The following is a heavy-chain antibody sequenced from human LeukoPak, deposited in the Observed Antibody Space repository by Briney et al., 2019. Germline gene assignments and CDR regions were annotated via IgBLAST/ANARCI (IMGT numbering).Heavy chain of an antibody. CDR2: IYYSGST. CDR1: GGSISSSSYY. Sequence: SETLSLTCTVSGGSISSSSYYWGWIRQLPGKGLEWIGSIYYSGSTYYNPSLKSRVTISVDTSKNQFSLKLSSVTAADTAVYYCARYTAMVLDWFDPWGQGTLVTVSS. D-gene: IGHD5-18*01. CDR3: ARYTAMVLDWFDP. V-gene: IGHV4-39*01. J-gene: IGHJ5*02.